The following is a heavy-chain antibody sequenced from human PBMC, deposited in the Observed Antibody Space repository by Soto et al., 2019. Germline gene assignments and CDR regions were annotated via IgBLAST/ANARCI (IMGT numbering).Heavy chain of an antibody. Sequence: SVKVSCKASGGTFSTHAIIWVRQAPGHGLEWMGGIVPISGTTYYTQKFQGRVTITADEPTSTAFMELSSLKSDDTAVFYCARGYCSGGNCYSGMDVWGQGTMVTVSS. D-gene: IGHD2-15*01. CDR1: GGTFSTHA. J-gene: IGHJ6*02. V-gene: IGHV1-69*13. CDR2: IVPISGTT. CDR3: ARGYCSGGNCYSGMDV.